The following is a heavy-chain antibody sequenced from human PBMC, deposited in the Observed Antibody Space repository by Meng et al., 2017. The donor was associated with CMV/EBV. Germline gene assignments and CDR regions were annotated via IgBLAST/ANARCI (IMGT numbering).Heavy chain of an antibody. CDR3: ARDYCSSTSCGNYYYYGMDV. CDR1: GFTFSSYS. J-gene: IGHJ6*02. Sequence: GESLKISCAASGFTFSSYSMNWVRQAPGKGLECVSSISSSSSYIYYADSVKGRFTISRDNAKNSLYLQMNSLRAEDTAVYYCARDYCSSTSCGNYYYYGMDVWGQGTTVTVSS. V-gene: IGHV3-21*01. CDR2: ISSSSSYI. D-gene: IGHD2-2*01.